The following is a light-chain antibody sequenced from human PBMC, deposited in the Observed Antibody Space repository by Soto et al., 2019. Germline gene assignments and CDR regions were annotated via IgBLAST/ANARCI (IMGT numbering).Light chain of an antibody. CDR2: EVS. V-gene: IGLV2-14*01. Sequence: HSALTQPASVSGSPGQSITISCTGTSSDVGGYNYVSWYQQYPGKAPKLMIYEVSNRPSGVSNRFSGSKSGNTASLTISGLQAEGEADYYCSSYTSNSTYVFGTGTKVTVL. CDR1: SSDVGGYNY. CDR3: SSYTSNSTYV. J-gene: IGLJ1*01.